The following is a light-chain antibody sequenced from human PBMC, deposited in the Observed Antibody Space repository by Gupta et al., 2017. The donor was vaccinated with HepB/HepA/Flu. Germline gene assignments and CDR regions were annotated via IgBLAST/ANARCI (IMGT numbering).Light chain of an antibody. CDR3: QQYSSDYPRYT. V-gene: IGKV1-5*03. J-gene: IGKJ2*01. CDR2: KAS. CDR1: QSISSW. Sequence: IQMTQSPSTLSASVGDRVTITCRASQSISSWLAWYQQKPGKAPKLLIYKASSLESGVPSGFSGSGSGTEFTLTISSLQPDDCATYYCQQYSSDYPRYTFGQGTKLEIK.